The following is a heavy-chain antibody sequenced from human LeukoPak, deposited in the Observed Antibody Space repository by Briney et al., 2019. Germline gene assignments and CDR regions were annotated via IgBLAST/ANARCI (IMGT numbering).Heavy chain of an antibody. CDR1: GFTFSSYN. D-gene: IGHD2/OR15-2a*01. CDR2: ISSSSNYI. CDR3: ARGKTSQNIVTRKTYNWFDP. V-gene: IGHV3-21*01. Sequence: GGSLRLSCAASGFTFSSYNMNWVRQAPGKGMEWVSSISSSSNYIYYADSVKGRFTISRDNAKNSLYLQMKSLRAEDTAVYYCARGKTSQNIVTRKTYNWFDPWGQGTLVTVSS. J-gene: IGHJ5*02.